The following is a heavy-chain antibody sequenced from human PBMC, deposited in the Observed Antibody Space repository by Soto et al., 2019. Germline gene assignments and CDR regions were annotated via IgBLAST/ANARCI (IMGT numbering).Heavy chain of an antibody. D-gene: IGHD2-2*01. Sequence: GESLKISCKGSGYSFTSYWIGWVRQMPGKGLEWMGIIYPGDSDTRYSPSFQGQVTISADKSISTAYLQWSSLKASDTAMYYCARHLRRGPTLFTIVPAANPYDYWGQGTLVTVSS. CDR3: ARHLRRGPTLFTIVPAANPYDY. J-gene: IGHJ4*02. CDR2: IYPGDSDT. CDR1: GYSFTSYW. V-gene: IGHV5-51*01.